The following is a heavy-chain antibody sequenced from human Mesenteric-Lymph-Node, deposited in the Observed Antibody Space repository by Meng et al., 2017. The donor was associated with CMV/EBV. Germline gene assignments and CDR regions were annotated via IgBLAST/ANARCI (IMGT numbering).Heavy chain of an antibody. CDR3: AKNEYCTTTSCLEVH. CDR1: GFSFSSFC. V-gene: IGHV3-23*01. CDR2: ITGSGSSK. D-gene: IGHD2-2*01. J-gene: IGHJ4*02. Sequence: GFSFSSFCMHWIRQAPWKGLVWVSSITGSGSSKYYADSVKGRFTISRDNSMNALYLQLNTLKAEDTAIYYCAKNEYCTTTSCLEVHWGQGTLVTVSS.